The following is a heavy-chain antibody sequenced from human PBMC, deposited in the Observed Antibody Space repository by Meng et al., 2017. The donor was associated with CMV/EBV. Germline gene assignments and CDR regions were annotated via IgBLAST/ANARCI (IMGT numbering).Heavy chain of an antibody. CDR3: ARGGEVSSGYYYADDLDY. D-gene: IGHD3-22*01. V-gene: IGHV3-21*01. Sequence: FCSYWMHWVRQAPGKGLEWVSSISSSSSYIYYAESEKGRFTISRDNAKNSLYLQMNSLRAEDTAVYYCARGGEVSSGYYYADDLDYWGQGTLVTVSS. CDR2: ISSSSSYI. CDR1: FCSYW. J-gene: IGHJ4*02.